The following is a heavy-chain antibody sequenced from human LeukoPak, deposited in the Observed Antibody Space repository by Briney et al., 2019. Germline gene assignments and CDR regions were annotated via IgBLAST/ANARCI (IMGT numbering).Heavy chain of an antibody. J-gene: IGHJ4*02. CDR3: AKNTALTGEFDS. D-gene: IGHD7-27*01. V-gene: IGHV1-8*01. CDR1: GYTFTSYD. Sequence: GASVKVSCKASGYTFTSYDVNWFRQATGQGLEWMGWMNPNSGNTGYAQKFQGRVSLTRDTSISTAYMELSSLRSEDTAVYYCAKNTALTGEFDSWGQGTLVTVSS. CDR2: MNPNSGNT.